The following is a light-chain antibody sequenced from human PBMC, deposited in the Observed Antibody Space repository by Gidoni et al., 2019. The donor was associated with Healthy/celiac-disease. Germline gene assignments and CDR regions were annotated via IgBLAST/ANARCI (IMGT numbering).Light chain of an antibody. V-gene: IGKV3-11*01. CDR1: QSVSSY. CDR3: QQKRT. Sequence: EIVFTQSPATLSLSPGERAPLSCRASQSVSSYLAWYQQKPGQAPRLLIYDASNRATGIPARFSGSGSGTDFTLTISSLEPEDFAVYYCQQKRTFGQGTRLEIK. CDR2: DAS. J-gene: IGKJ5*01.